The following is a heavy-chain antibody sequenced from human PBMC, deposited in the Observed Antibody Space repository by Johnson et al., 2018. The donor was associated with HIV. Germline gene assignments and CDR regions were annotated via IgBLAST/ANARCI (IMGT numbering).Heavy chain of an antibody. CDR3: ASELGIRLDAFDI. D-gene: IGHD7-27*01. V-gene: IGHV3-7*01. CDR1: GLTVSINY. J-gene: IGHJ3*02. Sequence: VQLVESGGGLIQPGGSLRLSCAASGLTVSINYMSWVRQAPGKGLEWVANIKQDGSEKYYVDSVKGRFTISRDNAKNSLYLQMNSLRAEDTAVYYCASELGIRLDAFDIWGQGTMVTVSS. CDR2: IKQDGSEK.